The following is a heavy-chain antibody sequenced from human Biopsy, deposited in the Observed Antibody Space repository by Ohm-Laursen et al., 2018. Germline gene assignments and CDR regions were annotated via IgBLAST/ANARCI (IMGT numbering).Heavy chain of an antibody. CDR2: INPHSGTT. V-gene: IGHV1-2*02. J-gene: IGHJ1*01. D-gene: IGHD2-15*01. Sequence: ASVKVSCNASGYTFTGQYLHWVRRVPGQGLEWMGWINPHSGTTKFAQDFQGRVTMTRDTSITTAYMELRRLRSDDTAVYYCAKGQDLRGGAEYFQHWGQGALVAVSS. CDR1: GYTFTGQY. CDR3: AKGQDLRGGAEYFQH.